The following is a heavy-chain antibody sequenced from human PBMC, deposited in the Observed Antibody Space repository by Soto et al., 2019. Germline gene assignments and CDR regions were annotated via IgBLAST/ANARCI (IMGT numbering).Heavy chain of an antibody. CDR2: IIPALGTA. J-gene: IGHJ2*01. CDR1: GGTFSSHT. Sequence: QDQLVQSGAEVKKPGSSVKVSCKASGGTFSSHTFSWVRQAPGQALEWMGRIIPALGTATYAQKFQGSVTITADESATTGYMQLNSLISEDTAVYYCARPDSCDYWYFGRWGRGTLVTVSS. V-gene: IGHV1-69*08. D-gene: IGHD4-17*01. CDR3: ARPDSCDYWYFGR.